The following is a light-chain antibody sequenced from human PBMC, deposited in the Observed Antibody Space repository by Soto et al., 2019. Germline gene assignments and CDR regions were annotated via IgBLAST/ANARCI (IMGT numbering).Light chain of an antibody. CDR3: HQSRSPPYS. J-gene: IGKJ2*03. CDR1: HVISTY. Sequence: DVQMTQFPSSLSSSIRDRVTISCRTSHVISTYLNWYQQKPGKAPNLLIHGASSLESGVPSRLRGSGSGADFNLTIKSRHTEDSAKYYFHQSRSPPYSFGQGNKVDI. V-gene: IGKV1-39*01. CDR2: GAS.